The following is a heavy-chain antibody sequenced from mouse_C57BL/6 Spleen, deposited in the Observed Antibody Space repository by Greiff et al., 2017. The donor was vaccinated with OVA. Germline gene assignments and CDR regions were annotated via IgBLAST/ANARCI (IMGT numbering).Heavy chain of an antibody. D-gene: IGHD2-4*01. Sequence: QVQLQQPGAELVRPGTSVKLSCKASGYTFTSYWMHWVKQRPGQGLEWIGVIDPSDSYTTYNQKFKGKATLTVDTSSSTAYMQLSSLTSEDSAVYYCARKDYDYDVYYAMDYWGQGTSVTVSS. CDR1: GYTFTSYW. CDR2: IDPSDSYT. J-gene: IGHJ4*01. CDR3: ARKDYDYDVYYAMDY. V-gene: IGHV1-59*01.